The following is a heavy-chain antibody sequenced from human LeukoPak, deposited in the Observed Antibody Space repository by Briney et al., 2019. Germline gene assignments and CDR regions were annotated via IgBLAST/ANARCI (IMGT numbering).Heavy chain of an antibody. CDR1: GGTFSSYA. J-gene: IGHJ3*02. D-gene: IGHD6-13*01. V-gene: IGHV1-69*05. CDR3: ARDREYSSSWYDAFDI. CDR2: IIPIFGTA. Sequence: SVKVSCKASGGTFSSYAISWVRQAPGQGLEWMGGIIPIFGTANYAQKFQGRVTITTDESTSTAYMELSSLRSEDTAVYYCARDREYSSSWYDAFDIWGQGTMVTVSS.